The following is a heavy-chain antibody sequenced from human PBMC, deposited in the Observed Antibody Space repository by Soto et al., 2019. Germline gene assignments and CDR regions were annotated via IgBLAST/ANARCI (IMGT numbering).Heavy chain of an antibody. CDR2: ISGFNGNT. V-gene: IGHV1-18*01. CDR3: ARVGVSSGNESHDFDS. CDR1: GYTFNFYG. D-gene: IGHD2-8*01. J-gene: IGHJ4*02. Sequence: ASVKVSCKASGYTFNFYGITWVRQAPGQGLEWMGWISGFNGNTNYAADVQGRVTMTTDTSTSTAYMGLRGLRSVDTAVYSCARVGVSSGNESHDFDSWGKGTLVTVSS.